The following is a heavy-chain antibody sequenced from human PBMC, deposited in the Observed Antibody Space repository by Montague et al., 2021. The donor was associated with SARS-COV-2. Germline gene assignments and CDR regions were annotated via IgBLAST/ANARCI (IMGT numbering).Heavy chain of an antibody. CDR2: IYYSGST. CDR1: GGSISSSSYY. J-gene: IGHJ4*02. V-gene: IGHV4-39*01. CDR3: AGVYRVLPAASFDY. D-gene: IGHD2-2*01. Sequence: SETLSLTCTVSGGSISSSSYYWGWIRQPPGKGLEWIGCIYYSGSTYYNPSLKSRVTISVDTSKNQFSLKLSSVTAADTAVYYCAGVYRVLPAASFDYWGQGTLVTVSS.